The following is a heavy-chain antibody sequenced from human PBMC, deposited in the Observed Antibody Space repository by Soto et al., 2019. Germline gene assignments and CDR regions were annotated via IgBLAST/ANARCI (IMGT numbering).Heavy chain of an antibody. J-gene: IGHJ4*02. CDR2: ISYEGSNK. CDR1: GFTFNIYA. CDR3: ARTLFRTTVVTPSDS. D-gene: IGHD2-21*02. Sequence: QVQLVESGGGVVQPGRSLRLSCAASGFTFNIYAIHWVRQAPGKGLEWVAVISYEGSNKYYADSVKGRVTISRDNSKKTVDLQMSSLRAEDTAMYYCARTLFRTTVVTPSDSWCQGTLVTVSS. V-gene: IGHV3-30-3*01.